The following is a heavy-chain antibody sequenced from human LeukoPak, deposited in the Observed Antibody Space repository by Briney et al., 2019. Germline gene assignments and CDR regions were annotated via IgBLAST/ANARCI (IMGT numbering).Heavy chain of an antibody. V-gene: IGHV3-23*01. CDR1: GFIFNNYA. Sequence: SGGPLRLSCAASGFIFNNYAMSWVRQAPGKGLEWVSAISGSGGSTYYADSVKGRFTISRDNPRNTLDLQMNSLRVEDTAVYYCARGSSSWYADWGQGTRVTVSS. D-gene: IGHD6-13*01. CDR3: ARGSSSWYAD. J-gene: IGHJ4*02. CDR2: ISGSGGST.